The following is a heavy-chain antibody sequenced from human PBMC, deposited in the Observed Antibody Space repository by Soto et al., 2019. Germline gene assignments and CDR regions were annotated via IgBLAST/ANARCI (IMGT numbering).Heavy chain of an antibody. CDR2: INAGNGNT. CDR3: ATEFLELREFDY. CDR1: GYTFTSYA. D-gene: IGHD1-7*01. V-gene: IGHV1-3*01. J-gene: IGHJ4*02. Sequence: GASVKVSCKASGYTFTSYAMHWVRQAPGQRLEWMGWINAGNGNTKYSQKFQGRVTITRDTSASTAYMELSSLRSEDTAVYYCATEFLELREFDYWGQGTMVTVSS.